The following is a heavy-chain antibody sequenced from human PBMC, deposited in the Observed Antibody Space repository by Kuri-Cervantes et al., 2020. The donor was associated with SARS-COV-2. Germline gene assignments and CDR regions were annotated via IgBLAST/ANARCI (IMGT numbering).Heavy chain of an antibody. CDR1: GFSFSASP. J-gene: IGHJ6*03. D-gene: IGHD2-2*01. CDR2: ISSGSRHT. V-gene: IGHV3-21*01. CDR3: ARERRVVPVYYYYYYYYMDV. Sequence: GESLKISCAASGFSFSASPMNWVRQAPGRGLEWVSSISSGSRHTYYADSVKGRFTISRDNAKNSLYLQMNTLRAEDTAVYYCARERRVVPVYYYYYYYYMDVWGKGTTVTVSS.